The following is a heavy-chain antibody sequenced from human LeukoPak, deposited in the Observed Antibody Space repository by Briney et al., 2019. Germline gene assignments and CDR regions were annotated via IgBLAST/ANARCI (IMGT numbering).Heavy chain of an antibody. CDR1: GVSISSGDYY. V-gene: IGHV4-30-4*01. CDR3: ARDPYDDYWSGYYSGSEPTQADWFDP. Sequence: SETLSLTCTVSGVSISSGDYYWSWLRQPPGKGLEWIGYIYYSRSTYYNPSLKSRINISVDTSKNQFSPKLSTVTAADTAVYYCARDPYDDYWSGYYSGSEPTQADWFDPWGQGTLVTVSS. D-gene: IGHD3-3*01. J-gene: IGHJ5*02. CDR2: IYYSRST.